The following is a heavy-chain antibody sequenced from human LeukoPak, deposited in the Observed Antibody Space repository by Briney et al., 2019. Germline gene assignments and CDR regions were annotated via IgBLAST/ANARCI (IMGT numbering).Heavy chain of an antibody. D-gene: IGHD3-10*01. CDR3: ARYGSGSYYNVDDLDY. CDR1: GFTFSSYS. Sequence: GGSLRLSCAASGFTFSSYSMNWVRQAPGKGLEWVSSISSSSSYIYYADSVKGRFTISRDNAKNSLYLQMNSLRAEDTAVYYCARYGSGSYYNVDDLDYWGQGTLVTVSS. CDR2: ISSSSSYI. J-gene: IGHJ4*02. V-gene: IGHV3-21*01.